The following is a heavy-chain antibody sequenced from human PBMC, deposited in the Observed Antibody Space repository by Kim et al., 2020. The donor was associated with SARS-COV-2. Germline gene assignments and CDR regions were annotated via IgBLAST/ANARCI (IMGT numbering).Heavy chain of an antibody. Sequence: SLTLSCEGYGFYFSNYWIAWVRQMSGQGLEWMGMIYAGDSQTRYSPSFQGQVTISVDNSLGTAYLQWSSLQASDTAKYYCARPRYSTSWYGMDVWGQGTTVTVSS. CDR1: GFYFSNYW. CDR3: ARPRYSTSWYGMDV. CDR2: IYAGDSQT. V-gene: IGHV5-51*01. D-gene: IGHD6-13*01. J-gene: IGHJ6*02.